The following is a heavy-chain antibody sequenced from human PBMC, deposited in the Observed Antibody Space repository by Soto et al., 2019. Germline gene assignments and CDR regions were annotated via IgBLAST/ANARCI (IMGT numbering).Heavy chain of an antibody. Sequence: QVQLVQYGAEVKKPGASVRVSCKTSGYTLINYGITWVRQAPGQGLEWMGWLSAYNGDTSSSEKLQDRFTMTTDTSTNTVYIDLRSLTSDDTALYYCASWSAIVGGAEALDVWGQGTMVIVSS. CDR3: ASWSAIVGGAEALDV. CDR1: GYTLINYG. CDR2: LSAYNGDT. D-gene: IGHD1-26*01. J-gene: IGHJ3*01. V-gene: IGHV1-18*01.